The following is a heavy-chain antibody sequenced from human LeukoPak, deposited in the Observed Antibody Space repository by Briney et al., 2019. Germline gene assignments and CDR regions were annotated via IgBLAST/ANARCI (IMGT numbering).Heavy chain of an antibody. Sequence: GGSLRLSCAASGFIVSSNYMNWVRQAPGKGLEWVSVIYSGGSTYYADSVKGRFTISRDNSKNTLYLQMNSLRAEDTAVYYCARDSGGSFDYWGQGTLVSVSS. CDR1: GFIVSSNY. V-gene: IGHV3-53*01. J-gene: IGHJ4*02. D-gene: IGHD2-15*01. CDR3: ARDSGGSFDY. CDR2: IYSGGST.